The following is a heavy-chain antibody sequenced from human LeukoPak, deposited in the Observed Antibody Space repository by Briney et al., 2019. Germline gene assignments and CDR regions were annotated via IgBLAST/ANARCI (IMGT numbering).Heavy chain of an antibody. CDR2: IIPIFGTA. J-gene: IGHJ4*02. V-gene: IGHV1-69*06. CDR3: ARGRLLGWNEYYFDY. Sequence: SVKVSCKASGGTFSSYTISWVRQAPGQGLEWMGGIIPIFGTANYAQKFQGRVTITADKSTSTAYMELSSLRSEDTAVYYCARGRLLGWNEYYFDYWGQGTLVTVSS. D-gene: IGHD1-1*01. CDR1: GGTFSSYT.